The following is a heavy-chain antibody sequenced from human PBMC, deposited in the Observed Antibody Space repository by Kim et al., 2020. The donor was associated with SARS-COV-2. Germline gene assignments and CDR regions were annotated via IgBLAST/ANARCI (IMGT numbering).Heavy chain of an antibody. CDR2: VNSDGSSK. CDR3: ASLATGQCWGKFDY. CDR1: GFTFSSYW. J-gene: IGHJ4*02. D-gene: IGHD3-10*02. V-gene: IGHV3-74*01. Sequence: GGSLRLSCVASGFTFSSYWMHWVRQAPGKGLVWVSRVNSDGSSKSYADSVKGRFTISRDNARNTLYLQMNSLRAEDTAVYYCASLATGQCWGKFDYWCQG.